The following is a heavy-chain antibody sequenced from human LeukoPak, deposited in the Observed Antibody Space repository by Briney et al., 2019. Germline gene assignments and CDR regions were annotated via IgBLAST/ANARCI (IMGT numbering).Heavy chain of an antibody. V-gene: IGHV4-34*01. CDR3: ARAQQLVRGGFDY. CDR1: GGSFSGYY. Sequence: SETLSLTCAVYGGSFSGYYWSWIRQPPGKGLEWIGEINHSGSTNYNPSLKSRVTISVDTSKNQFSLKLSSVTAADTAVYYCARAQQLVRGGFDYWGQGTLVTVSS. CDR2: INHSGST. D-gene: IGHD6-13*01. J-gene: IGHJ4*02.